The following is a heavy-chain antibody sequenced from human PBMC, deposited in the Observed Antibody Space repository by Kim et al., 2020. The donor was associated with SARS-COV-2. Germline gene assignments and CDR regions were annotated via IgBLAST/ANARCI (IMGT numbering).Heavy chain of an antibody. V-gene: IGHV3-15*01. Sequence: GRFTISRDDSKNTLYLQMNSLKTEDTAVYYCTTDRVGSYYYMFYYYGMDVWGQGTTVTVSS. D-gene: IGHD1-26*01. CDR3: TTDRVGSYYYMFYYYGMDV. J-gene: IGHJ6*02.